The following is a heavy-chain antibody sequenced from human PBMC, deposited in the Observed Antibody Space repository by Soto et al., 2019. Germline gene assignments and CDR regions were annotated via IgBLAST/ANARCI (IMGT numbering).Heavy chain of an antibody. D-gene: IGHD1-7*01. CDR3: ARRTGTAPRFDY. CDR1: GVTFSDFE. CDR2: ISYDGSNQ. Sequence: QVQLVESGGGVVQPGRSLRLSCSASGVTFSDFEMYWVRQAPGKGLDWVSFISYDGSNQYYAGSVKGRFTVSRDNSKNTLFLLMNSLRPEDTAVYFCARRTGTAPRFDYWGQGTLVTVSS. V-gene: IGHV3-30-3*01. J-gene: IGHJ4*02.